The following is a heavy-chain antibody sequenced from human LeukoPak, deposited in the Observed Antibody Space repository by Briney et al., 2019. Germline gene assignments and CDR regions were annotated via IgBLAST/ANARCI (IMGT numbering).Heavy chain of an antibody. Sequence: PSETLSLTCTVSGFSISSYYWSWIRQPPGKGLEWIGYIYYSGSTNYNPSLKSRVTMSTDTSKNQFSLKLSSVTAADTAIYYCARDAKYYYGPRTFFFFEYWGQGTLLTVSS. CDR3: ARDAKYYYGPRTFFFFEY. D-gene: IGHD3-10*01. V-gene: IGHV4-59*12. CDR1: GFSISSYY. CDR2: IYYSGST. J-gene: IGHJ4*02.